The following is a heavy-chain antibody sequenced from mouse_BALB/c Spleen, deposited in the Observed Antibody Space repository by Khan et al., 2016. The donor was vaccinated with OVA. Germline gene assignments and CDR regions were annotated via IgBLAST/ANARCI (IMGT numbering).Heavy chain of an antibody. CDR2: IWAGGSK. V-gene: IGHV2-6-5*01. CDR1: GFSLTDYA. CDR3: AKDPSDSAMDY. Sequence: VQLQESGPGLVAPSQSLSITCTVSGFSLTDYAVSWIRQPPGKGLEWLGVIWAGGSKNYNSALKSRLSISKDNSRRQVFLNMNSLQTDDTAMYYCAKDPSDSAMDYWGQGTSLTVSS. J-gene: IGHJ4*01.